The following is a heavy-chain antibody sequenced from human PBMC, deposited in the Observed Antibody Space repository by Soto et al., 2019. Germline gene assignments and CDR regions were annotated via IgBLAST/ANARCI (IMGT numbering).Heavy chain of an antibody. D-gene: IGHD1-26*01. CDR3: AREQVTGSYFGY. V-gene: IGHV1-69*01. CDR2: ILPMFATP. CDR1: GGTLSNYA. Sequence: QVQLVQSGAEVKKPGSSVMVSCQASGGTLSNYALSWVRQAPGQGPEWMGGILPMFATPYYAQKFQGRVTINADESTSTVYMELSSLRSDDTAVYYCAREQVTGSYFGYWGQGTLVTVSS. J-gene: IGHJ4*02.